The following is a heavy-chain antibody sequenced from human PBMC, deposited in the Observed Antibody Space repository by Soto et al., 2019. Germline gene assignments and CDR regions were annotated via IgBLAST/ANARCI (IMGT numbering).Heavy chain of an antibody. D-gene: IGHD5-12*01. V-gene: IGHV3-23*01. CDR3: AKDVGEYSGYDVGIDE. CDR2: ISGSGGST. J-gene: IGHJ4*02. Sequence: PGGSLRLSCAASGFTFSSYAMSWVRQAPGKGLEWVSAISGSGGSTYYADSVKGRFTISRDNSKNTLYLQMNSLRAEDTAVYYCAKDVGEYSGYDVGIDERGQGTLVTVSS. CDR1: GFTFSSYA.